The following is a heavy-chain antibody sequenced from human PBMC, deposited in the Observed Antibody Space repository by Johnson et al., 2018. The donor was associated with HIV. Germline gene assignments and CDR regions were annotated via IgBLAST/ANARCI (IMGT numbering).Heavy chain of an antibody. CDR2: ISYDGSNK. V-gene: IGHV3-30*03. CDR1: GFTFSTYG. J-gene: IGHJ3*02. Sequence: QLVESGGGVVQPGRSLRLSCVASGFTFSTYGMHCARQAPGKGLEWVAVISYDGSNKYYADSVKGRFTISRDNSKNTLYLQMNSLRAEDTAVYYCARDSEIAARRKRGAFDIWGQGTMVTVSS. D-gene: IGHD6-6*01. CDR3: ARDSEIAARRKRGAFDI.